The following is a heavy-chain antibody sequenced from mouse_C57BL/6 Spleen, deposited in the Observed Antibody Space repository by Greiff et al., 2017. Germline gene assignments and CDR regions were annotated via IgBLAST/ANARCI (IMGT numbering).Heavy chain of an antibody. D-gene: IGHD1-1*01. J-gene: IGHJ4*01. CDR1: GYTFTDYN. Sequence: EVQLQQSGPELVKPGASVKMSCKASGYTFTDYNMHWVKQSHGKSLEWIGYINPNNGGTSYNQKFKGKATLTVNKSSSTAYMELRSLTSEDSAVYYCARGGFITTVVALYDYAMDYWGQGTSVTVSS. V-gene: IGHV1-22*01. CDR2: INPNNGGT. CDR3: ARGGFITTVVALYDYAMDY.